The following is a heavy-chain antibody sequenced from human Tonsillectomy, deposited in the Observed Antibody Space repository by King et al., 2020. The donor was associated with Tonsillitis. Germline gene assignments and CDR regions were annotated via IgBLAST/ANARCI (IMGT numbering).Heavy chain of an antibody. J-gene: IGHJ6*02. V-gene: IGHV3-30-3*01. CDR2: ISYDGSNK. Sequence: VQLVESGGGVVQPGRSLRLSCAASGFTFSSYAMHWVRQAPGKGLEWVAVISYDGSNKYYADSVKGRFTISRDNSKNTLYLQMNSLRAEDTAVYYCARDCNPRMAGTTYCYYYYGMDVWGQGTTVTVSS. D-gene: IGHD1-7*01. CDR3: ARDCNPRMAGTTYCYYYYGMDV. CDR1: GFTFSSYA.